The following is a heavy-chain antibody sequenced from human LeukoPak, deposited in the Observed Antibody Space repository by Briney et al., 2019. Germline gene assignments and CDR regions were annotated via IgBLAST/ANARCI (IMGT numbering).Heavy chain of an antibody. CDR3: ATYRQVLLPFES. Sequence: GGTLRLSCAASGFTFSNYGMSWVRQAPGEGLEWVSAIIGSGSSTYYADSVKGRFTISRDNSKNTLNLQMNSLRAEDTAIYYCATYRQVLLPFESWGQGTLVTVSS. J-gene: IGHJ4*02. V-gene: IGHV3-23*01. CDR1: GFTFSNYG. CDR2: IIGSGSST. D-gene: IGHD2-8*02.